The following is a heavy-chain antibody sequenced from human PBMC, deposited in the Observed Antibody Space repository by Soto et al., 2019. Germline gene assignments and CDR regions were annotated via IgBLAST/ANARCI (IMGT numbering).Heavy chain of an antibody. J-gene: IGHJ4*02. CDR3: ARGASNYDFWSGYYGSRYYFDY. CDR2: MNPNSGNT. CDR1: GYTFTSYD. V-gene: IGHV1-8*01. D-gene: IGHD3-3*01. Sequence: ASVKVSCKASGYTFTSYDINWVRQATGQGLEWMGWMNPNSGNTGYAQKFQGRVTMTRNTSISTAYMELSSLRSEDTAVYYCARGASNYDFWSGYYGSRYYFDYWGQGTLVTVSS.